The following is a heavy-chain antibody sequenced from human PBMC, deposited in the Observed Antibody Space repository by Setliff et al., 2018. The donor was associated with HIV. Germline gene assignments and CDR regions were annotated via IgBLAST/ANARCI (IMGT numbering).Heavy chain of an antibody. J-gene: IGHJ4*02. V-gene: IGHV4-39*01. CDR3: AIRGSSGWYVGGYFDY. CDR1: GDLIRNSYYY. CDR2: VYYSGIT. D-gene: IGHD6-19*01. Sequence: SETLSLTCDVSGDLIRNSYYYWAWIRQSPGRGLEWIGSVYYSGITHYNPSLKSRVTISVDTSKNQFSLKLSAVTAADTAVYYCAIRGSSGWYVGGYFDYWGQGTLVTVS.